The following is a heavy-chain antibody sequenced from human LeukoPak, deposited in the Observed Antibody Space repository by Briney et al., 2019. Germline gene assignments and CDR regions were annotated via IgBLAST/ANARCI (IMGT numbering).Heavy chain of an antibody. V-gene: IGHV3-23*01. CDR3: ARAKIAAAGTGAFDV. D-gene: IGHD6-13*01. J-gene: IGHJ3*01. CDR1: GFTFSSYA. CDR2: FSATDGSA. Sequence: PGGSLRLACAASGFTFSSYAMTWVRQAPGKGLGWVSAFSATDGSAQYAESVEGRFTISRDNSKNTLFLQMNSLGAEDTAVYYCARAKIAAAGTGAFDVWGQGTLVTVSS.